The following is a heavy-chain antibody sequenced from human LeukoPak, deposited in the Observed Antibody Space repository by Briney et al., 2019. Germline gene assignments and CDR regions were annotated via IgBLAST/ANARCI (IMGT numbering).Heavy chain of an antibody. V-gene: IGHV3-7*01. CDR1: GLAFRSYW. D-gene: IGHD1-26*01. J-gene: IGHJ3*02. CDR2: IKPDGREK. CDR3: ASGGGATRSGYAFDM. Sequence: GGSLRLSCAASGLAFRSYWMSWVRQAPGKGLEWVANIKPDGREKYYVDSVKGRFTISRDNAKNSLYMQMDSLRAEDTAVYYCASGGGATRSGYAFDMWGQGTMVTVSS.